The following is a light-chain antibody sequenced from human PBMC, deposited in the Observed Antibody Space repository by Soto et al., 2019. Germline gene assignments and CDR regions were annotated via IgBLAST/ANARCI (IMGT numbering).Light chain of an antibody. CDR1: QDINNY. J-gene: IGKJ5*01. CDR3: QQYDDLVT. Sequence: DVRMTQSPSSLSASVGDRVTITCQASQDINNYLNWYQQKPGRAPKLLIYDVSHLETRVPSRFSGRGSGTDFTFTITSLQPEDIATYFCQQYDDLVTFGQGTRLEIK. V-gene: IGKV1-33*01. CDR2: DVS.